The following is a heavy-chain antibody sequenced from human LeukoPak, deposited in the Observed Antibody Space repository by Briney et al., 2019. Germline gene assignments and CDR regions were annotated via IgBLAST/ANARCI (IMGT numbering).Heavy chain of an antibody. CDR1: GFTFSNYW. V-gene: IGHV3-7*04. CDR3: ARGQSCSY. D-gene: IGHD3-10*01. J-gene: IGHJ4*02. CDR2: IKQDGSEN. Sequence: GGSLRLSCAASGFTFSNYWMTWVRQVPGKGLEWVANIKQDGSENYYVDSVKGRFTISRDNAKNSLYLQMSSLRAEDTAVYYCARGQSCSYWGQGTLVTVSA.